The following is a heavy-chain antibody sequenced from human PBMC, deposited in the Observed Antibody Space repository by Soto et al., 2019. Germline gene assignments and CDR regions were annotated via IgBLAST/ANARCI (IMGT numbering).Heavy chain of an antibody. D-gene: IGHD1-26*01. CDR1: GYTFTSYG. V-gene: IGHV1-18*04. CDR2: ISAYNGNT. J-gene: IGHJ4*02. CDR3: ARDSWEPILDY. Sequence: ASAKISCKASGYTFTSYGISWGRQDPGQGLEWMGWISAYNGNTNYAQKLQGRVTMTTDTSTRTAYMELRSLRSDDTAVYYCARDSWEPILDYWGQGTLVTV.